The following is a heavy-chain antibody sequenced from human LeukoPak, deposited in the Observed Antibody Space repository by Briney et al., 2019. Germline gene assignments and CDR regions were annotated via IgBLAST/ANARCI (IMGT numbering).Heavy chain of an antibody. CDR1: GFTFSDYY. CDR2: ISSSGSTI. Sequence: GGPLRLSCAASGFTFSDYYMSWIRQAPGKGLEWVSYISSSGSTIYYADSVKGRFTISRDNAKNSLYLQMNSLRAEDTAVYYCARDEVGLELTYGMDVWGQGTTVTVSS. J-gene: IGHJ6*02. D-gene: IGHD1-7*01. V-gene: IGHV3-11*01. CDR3: ARDEVGLELTYGMDV.